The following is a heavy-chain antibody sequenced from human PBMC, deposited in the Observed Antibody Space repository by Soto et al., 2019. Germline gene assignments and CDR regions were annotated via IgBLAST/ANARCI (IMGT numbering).Heavy chain of an antibody. CDR3: AREYLKQQLVYYYYGMDV. Sequence: ASVKVSCKASGYTFTSYGISWVRQAPGQGLEWMGWISAYNGNTNNAQKIQGRVTMTTDTSTSTAYMELRSLRSDDTAVYYCAREYLKQQLVYYYYGMDVWGQGTTVTVSS. D-gene: IGHD6-13*01. J-gene: IGHJ6*02. V-gene: IGHV1-18*01. CDR1: GYTFTSYG. CDR2: ISAYNGNT.